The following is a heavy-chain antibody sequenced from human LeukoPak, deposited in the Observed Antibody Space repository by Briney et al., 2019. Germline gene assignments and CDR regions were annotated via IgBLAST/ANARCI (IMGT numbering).Heavy chain of an antibody. J-gene: IGHJ4*02. V-gene: IGHV3-21*01. CDR1: GFTFSSYS. D-gene: IGHD1-26*01. CDR3: AREVIWSGSYQYYFDY. CDR2: ISSSSSYI. Sequence: GGSLRLSCAASGFTFSSYSMNWVRQAPGKGLEWVSSISSSSSYIYYADSVKGRFTISRDNAKDSLYLQMNSLRAEDTAVYYCAREVIWSGSYQYYFDYWGQGTLVTVSS.